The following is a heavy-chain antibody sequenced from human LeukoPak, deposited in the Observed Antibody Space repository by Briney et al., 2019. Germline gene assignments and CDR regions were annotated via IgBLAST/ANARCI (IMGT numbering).Heavy chain of an antibody. V-gene: IGHV3-7*01. Sequence: GGSLRLSCAASGFTFSSYWMNWVRQAPGKGLEWVANIKQDGSEKDYVDSVKGRFTISRDNAKDSLYLQMNSLRAEDTAVYYCARVSSLAVAGFFDYWGQGILVTVSS. D-gene: IGHD6-19*01. CDR2: IKQDGSEK. CDR3: ARVSSLAVAGFFDY. CDR1: GFTFSSYW. J-gene: IGHJ4*02.